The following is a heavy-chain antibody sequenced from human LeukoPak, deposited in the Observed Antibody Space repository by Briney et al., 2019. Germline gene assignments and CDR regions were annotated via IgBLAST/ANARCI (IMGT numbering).Heavy chain of an antibody. CDR2: INHSGST. CDR3: ASRTVTYYYYMDV. V-gene: IGHV4-34*01. Sequence: SETLSLTCAVYGGSFSGYYWSWIRQPPGKGLEWIGEINHSGSTNYNPSLKSRVTISVDTSKNQFPLKLSSVTAADTAVYYCASRTVTYYYYMDVWGKGTTVTVSS. J-gene: IGHJ6*03. D-gene: IGHD4-17*01. CDR1: GGSFSGYY.